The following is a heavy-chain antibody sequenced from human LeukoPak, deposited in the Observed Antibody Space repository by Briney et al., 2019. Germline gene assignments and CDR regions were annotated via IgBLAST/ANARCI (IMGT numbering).Heavy chain of an antibody. CDR3: ARSRSRPLLPPLPKSQYYFGY. Sequence: SETLSLTCSVSGGSISSNDYYWGWIRQPPGKGLEWIGSIYYSGSTYYNPSLKSRVTMSVDTSKSQFSLTLSSVTAADTAVYYCARSRSRPLLPPLPKSQYYFGYWGQGTLVTVSS. J-gene: IGHJ4*02. CDR2: IYYSGST. V-gene: IGHV4-39*07. CDR1: GGSISSNDYY. D-gene: IGHD2-21*01.